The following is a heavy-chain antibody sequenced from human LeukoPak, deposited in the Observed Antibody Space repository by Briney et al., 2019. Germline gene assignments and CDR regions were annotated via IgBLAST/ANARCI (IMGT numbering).Heavy chain of an antibody. CDR2: ISSSGSAI. D-gene: IGHD2-8*02. V-gene: IGHV3-48*03. CDR1: GFTFSSYE. CDR3: ARDFHETGGYPGNY. J-gene: IGHJ4*02. Sequence: GGSLRLSCAASGFTFSSYEMNWVRQAPGKGLEWVSFISSSGSAIHYADSVRGRFTISRDNAKNSLYLQMSRLRAEDTAVYYCARDFHETGGYPGNYWGQGTLVTVSS.